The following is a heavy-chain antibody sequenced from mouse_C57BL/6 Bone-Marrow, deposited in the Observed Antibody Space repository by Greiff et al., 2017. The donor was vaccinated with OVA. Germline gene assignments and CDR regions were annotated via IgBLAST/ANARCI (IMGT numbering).Heavy chain of an antibody. Sequence: EVKLMESGGGLVQPGGSLSLSCAASGFTFTDYYMSWVRQPPGKALEWLGFLRNKANGYTTEYSASVKGRFTISRDNSQSILYLQMNALRAEDSATYYCARSSYSNYFSYAMDYWGQGTSVTVSS. J-gene: IGHJ4*01. CDR2: LRNKANGYTT. D-gene: IGHD2-5*01. CDR1: GFTFTDYY. V-gene: IGHV7-3*01. CDR3: ARSSYSNYFSYAMDY.